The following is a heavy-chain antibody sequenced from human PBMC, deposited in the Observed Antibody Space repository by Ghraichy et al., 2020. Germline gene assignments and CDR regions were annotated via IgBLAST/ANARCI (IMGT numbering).Heavy chain of an antibody. Sequence: SVKVSCKASGGTFSSYGFSWVRQAPGQGLEWMGGIIPMFGTANYAQKLQGRVTITADESTSTAYMELSSLRSEDTAVYYCARGVLRVLEWLIHENYHYYAMDVWGQGTTVTVSS. J-gene: IGHJ6*02. CDR1: GGTFSSYG. D-gene: IGHD3-3*01. V-gene: IGHV1-69*13. CDR2: IIPMFGTA. CDR3: ARGVLRVLEWLIHENYHYYAMDV.